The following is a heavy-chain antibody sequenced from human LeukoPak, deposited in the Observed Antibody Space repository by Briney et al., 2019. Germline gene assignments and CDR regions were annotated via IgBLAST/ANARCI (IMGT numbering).Heavy chain of an antibody. CDR1: GFSFSSYA. CDR3: AELGITMIGGV. V-gene: IGHV3-48*03. Sequence: GGSLRLSCAASGFSFSSYAMSWVRQAPGKGLEWVSYISSSGSTIYYADSVKGRFTISRDNAKNSLYLQMNSLRAEDTAVYYCAELGITMIGGVWGKGTTVTISS. CDR2: ISSSGSTI. J-gene: IGHJ6*04. D-gene: IGHD3-10*02.